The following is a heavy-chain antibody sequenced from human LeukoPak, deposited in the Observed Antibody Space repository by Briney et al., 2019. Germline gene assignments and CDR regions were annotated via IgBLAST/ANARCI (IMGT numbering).Heavy chain of an antibody. CDR2: ISYDGSNK. V-gene: IGHV3-30-3*01. D-gene: IGHD3-22*01. CDR3: ARGSSGPVHYFDY. CDR1: GFTFSSYA. J-gene: IGHJ4*02. Sequence: GGSLRLSCAASGFTFSSYAMRWVRQAPGKGLEWVAVISYDGSNKYYADSVKGRFTISRDNSKNTLYLQMNSLRAEDTAVYYCARGSSGPVHYFDYWGQGTLVTVSS.